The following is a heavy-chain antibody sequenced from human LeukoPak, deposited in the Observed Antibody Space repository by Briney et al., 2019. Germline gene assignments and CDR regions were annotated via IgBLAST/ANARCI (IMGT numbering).Heavy chain of an antibody. Sequence: SETLSLTYTVSGGSISSYYWSWIRQPPGKGLEFIGHIYYTGSTNYNPSLKSRVTMSVDTSKNQFSLKLSSVTAADTAVYYCAREPRNCSGGSCYYYYYYMDVWGKGTTVTVSS. J-gene: IGHJ6*03. CDR1: GGSISSYY. CDR2: IYYTGST. V-gene: IGHV4-59*12. D-gene: IGHD2-15*01. CDR3: AREPRNCSGGSCYYYYYYMDV.